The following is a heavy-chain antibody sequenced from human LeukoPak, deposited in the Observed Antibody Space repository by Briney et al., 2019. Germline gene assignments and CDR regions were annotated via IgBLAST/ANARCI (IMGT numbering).Heavy chain of an antibody. CDR2: IRYDGSSK. Sequence: GALRLSCAASGFTFSNYAMHWVRQAPGKGLEWLAYIRYDGSSKYYADFVKGRFTISRDYSKNTLYLHMNSLRAEDTAVYYCARDQAGSGHYADYWGQGTLVTVSS. V-gene: IGHV3-30*02. D-gene: IGHD3-10*01. J-gene: IGHJ4*02. CDR1: GFTFSNYA. CDR3: ARDQAGSGHYADY.